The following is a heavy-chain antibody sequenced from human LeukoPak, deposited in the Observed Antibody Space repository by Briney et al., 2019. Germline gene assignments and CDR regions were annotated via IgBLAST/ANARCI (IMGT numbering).Heavy chain of an antibody. Sequence: GSLRLSCAASGFTFSSYGMHWVRQAPGKGLEWVAVIWYDGSNEYYADSVKGRFTISRDNSKNTLYLQMNSLRAEDTAVYYCAKMYYDFWSGSNDYYMDVWGKGTTVTVSS. J-gene: IGHJ6*03. CDR1: GFTFSSYG. CDR2: IWYDGSNE. V-gene: IGHV3-33*06. CDR3: AKMYYDFWSGSNDYYMDV. D-gene: IGHD3-3*01.